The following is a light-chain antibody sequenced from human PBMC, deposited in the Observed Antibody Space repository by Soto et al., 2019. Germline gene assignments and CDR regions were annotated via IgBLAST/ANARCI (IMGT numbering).Light chain of an antibody. Sequence: DIVMTQSPLSLPVIPGEPASISCRSSQSLLHTDGYNYLDWYLQRPGQSPQLLIYLGSNRAAGVPDRFRGSGSGTDFTLKISRVEAEDVGVYYCMQALQMRAFGQGTKVEIK. CDR2: LGS. CDR3: MQALQMRA. J-gene: IGKJ1*01. V-gene: IGKV2-28*01. CDR1: QSLLHTDGYNY.